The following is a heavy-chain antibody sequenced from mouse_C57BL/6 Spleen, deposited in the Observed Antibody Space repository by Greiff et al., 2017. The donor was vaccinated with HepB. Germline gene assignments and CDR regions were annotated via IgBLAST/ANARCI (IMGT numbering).Heavy chain of an antibody. Sequence: VQLQQPGTELVKPGASVKLSCKASGYTFTSYWMHWVKQRPGQGLEWIGNINPSNGGTNYNEKFKSKATLTVDKSSSTAYMQLSSLTSEDSAVYYCAGVSASSGYLFDYWGQGTTLTVSS. D-gene: IGHD3-2*02. CDR2: INPSNGGT. CDR3: AGVSASSGYLFDY. J-gene: IGHJ2*01. CDR1: GYTFTSYW. V-gene: IGHV1-53*01.